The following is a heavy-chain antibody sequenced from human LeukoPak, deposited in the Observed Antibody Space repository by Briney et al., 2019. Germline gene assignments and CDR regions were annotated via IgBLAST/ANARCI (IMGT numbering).Heavy chain of an antibody. D-gene: IGHD3-10*01. J-gene: IGHJ6*03. CDR1: GGSISSGSYD. CDR3: ARDPGLLVRGSRRGYDGNYYYMDV. CDR2: IYTSGSS. V-gene: IGHV4-61*09. Sequence: SETLSLTCTVSGGSISSGSYDWYWIRQPAGKGLEWIGHIYTSGSSNYSPSLKSRVTISVDTSKNQFSLKLGSVTAADTAVYYCARDPGLLVRGSRRGYDGNYYYMDVWGKGTTVTISS.